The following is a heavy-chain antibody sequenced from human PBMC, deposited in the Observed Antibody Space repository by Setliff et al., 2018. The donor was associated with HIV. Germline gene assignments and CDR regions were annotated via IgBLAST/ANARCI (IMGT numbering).Heavy chain of an antibody. CDR3: ARGHSHGYGYSGSYGPFDI. CDR2: IIPMFGTL. D-gene: IGHD1-26*01. Sequence: ASVKVSCKASGGTFSGYAINWVRQAPGQGLEWMGGIIPMFGTLNFAQKFQGRVTITTDESTSTAYMELNSLRSEDTAVYYCARGHSHGYGYSGSYGPFDIWGQGTMVTVSS. J-gene: IGHJ3*02. CDR1: GGTFSGYA. V-gene: IGHV1-69*05.